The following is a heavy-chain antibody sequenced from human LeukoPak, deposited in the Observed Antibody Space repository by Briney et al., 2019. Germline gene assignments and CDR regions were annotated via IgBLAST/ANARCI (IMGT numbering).Heavy chain of an antibody. CDR1: GGSISSGSYY. J-gene: IGHJ4*02. Sequence: PSQTLSLTCTVSGGSISSGSYYWSWIRQPAGKGLEWIGRIYTSGSTNYNPSLKSRVTISVDTSKNQFSLKLSSVTAADTAVYYCARASIQLWPHYYFDYWGQGTLVTVSS. D-gene: IGHD5-18*01. CDR3: ARASIQLWPHYYFDY. CDR2: IYTSGST. V-gene: IGHV4-61*02.